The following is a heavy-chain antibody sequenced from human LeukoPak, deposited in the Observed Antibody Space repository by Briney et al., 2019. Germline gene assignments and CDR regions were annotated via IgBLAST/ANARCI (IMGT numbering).Heavy chain of an antibody. CDR2: TYTGGNS. CDR3: AREYYYDSSGLDY. Sequence: PGGSLRLSCEASGFTVSSTHMVWVRQAPGKGLEWVSVTYTGGNSYYAGSVQGRFIISRDISKNTLYLQMNNLRDEDTAVYYCAREYYYDSSGLDYWGQGTLVTVSS. D-gene: IGHD3-22*01. V-gene: IGHV3-53*01. CDR1: GFTVSSTH. J-gene: IGHJ4*02.